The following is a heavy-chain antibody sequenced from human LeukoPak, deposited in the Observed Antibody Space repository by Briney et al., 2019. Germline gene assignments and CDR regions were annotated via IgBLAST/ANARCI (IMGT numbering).Heavy chain of an antibody. V-gene: IGHV3-53*01. J-gene: IGHJ4*02. Sequence: GGSLRLSCAASGFTVSSNFMSWVRQAPGKGLEWVSIIYSGGGSTFYADSVKGRFTISRDNSKSAMYLQMNSLRAEDTAVYYCAREGTWSYYYDYWGQGTLVTVSS. CDR2: IYSGGGST. D-gene: IGHD1-26*01. CDR1: GFTVSSNF. CDR3: AREGTWSYYYDY.